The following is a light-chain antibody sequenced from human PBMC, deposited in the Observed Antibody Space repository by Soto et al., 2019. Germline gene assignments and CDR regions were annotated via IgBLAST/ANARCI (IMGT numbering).Light chain of an antibody. V-gene: IGLV2-14*01. J-gene: IGLJ1*01. CDR3: SSYTSSSTRV. CDR2: EVS. CDR1: SSDVGGYNY. Sequence: QSALTQPASVSGSPGQSITISCTGASSDVGGYNYVSWYQQHPSKAPKLMIYEVSNRPSGVSNRFSGSKSGNTASLTISGLQAEDEADYYCSSYTSSSTRVFGTGTKVTV.